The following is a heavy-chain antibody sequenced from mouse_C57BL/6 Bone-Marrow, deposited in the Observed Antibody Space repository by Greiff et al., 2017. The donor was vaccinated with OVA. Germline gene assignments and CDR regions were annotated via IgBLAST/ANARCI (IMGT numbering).Heavy chain of an antibody. V-gene: IGHV14-4*01. J-gene: IGHJ2*01. CDR2: IDPENGDT. D-gene: IGHD1-1*01. CDR3: TTFTTVGARDY. Sequence: VQLQQSGAELVRPGASVKLSCTASGFNIKDDYMHWVKQRPEQGLEWIGWIDPENGDTEYASKFQGKATITADTSSNTAYLQLSSLTSEDTAVYYCTTFTTVGARDYWGQGTTLTVSS. CDR1: GFNIKDDY.